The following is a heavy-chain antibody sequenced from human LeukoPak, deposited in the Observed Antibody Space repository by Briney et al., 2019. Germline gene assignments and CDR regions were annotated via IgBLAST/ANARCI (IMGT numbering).Heavy chain of an antibody. CDR2: INHIGRT. V-gene: IGHV4-34*01. D-gene: IGHD2/OR15-2a*01. CDR3: ARGSSFDY. CDR1: GESFNVYF. J-gene: IGHJ4*02. Sequence: SETLSLTCTVYGESFNVYFWSWIRQPPGKGLEWIGEINHIGRTNSDPSVKSRVTMSIDTSKNQFSLKLTSVSAADTAVYYCARGSSFDYWGQGTLVTVSS.